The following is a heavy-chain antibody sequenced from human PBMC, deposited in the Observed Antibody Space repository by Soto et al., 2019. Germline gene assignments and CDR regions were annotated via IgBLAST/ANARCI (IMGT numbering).Heavy chain of an antibody. Sequence: WGTVALTCGVSVDSRVESGSNYDFSCILHSSGKGLEWIGRFYNTYPIGMRNDRTSFKIRVNMSLDTAKKQFSLKLTAVKAEDTAVYYCERGQGPTNFDLWGKGILVTVSS. J-gene: IGHJ4*02. CDR1: VDSRVESGSNYD. V-gene: IGHV4-4*07. D-gene: IGHD2-2*01. CDR2: FYNTYPIGMR. CDR3: ERGQGPTNFDL.